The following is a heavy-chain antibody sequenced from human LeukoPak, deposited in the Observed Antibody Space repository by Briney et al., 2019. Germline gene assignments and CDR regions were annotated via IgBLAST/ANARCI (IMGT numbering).Heavy chain of an antibody. CDR2: IWYDGSNK. J-gene: IGHJ4*02. D-gene: IGHD4-17*01. CDR3: AKPKWTVTTPFDY. CDR1: GFPFSSYD. Sequence: GGSLRLSCAASGFPFSSYDMHWVRQAPGKGLEWVAVIWYDGSNKYYADSVKGRFTISRDNSKNTLYLQMNSLRAEDTAVYYCAKPKWTVTTPFDYWGQGTLVTVSS. V-gene: IGHV3-33*06.